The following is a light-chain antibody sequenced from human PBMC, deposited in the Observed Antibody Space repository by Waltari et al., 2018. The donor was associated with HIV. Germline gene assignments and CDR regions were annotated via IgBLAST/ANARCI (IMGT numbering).Light chain of an antibody. Sequence: DVQMTQSPSSLSASVGDRVAITCRASQGIGSDLAWYQQKPGKVPKLLIYAASTLQSGVPSRFSGSGSGTDFTLTITSLQTEDLAFYYCQRYDRAPYTFGPGTKLELK. CDR2: AAS. CDR1: QGIGSD. V-gene: IGKV1-27*01. CDR3: QRYDRAPYT. J-gene: IGKJ2*01.